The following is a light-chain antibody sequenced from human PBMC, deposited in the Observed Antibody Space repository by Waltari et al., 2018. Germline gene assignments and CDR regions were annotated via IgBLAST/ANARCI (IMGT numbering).Light chain of an antibody. V-gene: IGLV2-14*01. CDR2: EVS. CDR3: SSYTRSSTLYV. Sequence: QSALTQPASVSVSPGQSITISCTGTSSDVGGYNYVSWYQQHPGKAPKLMIYEVSNRPSGVSNRFSGSKSGNTASLTISGLQAEDEADYYCSSYTRSSTLYVFGIGTKVTVL. CDR1: SSDVGGYNY. J-gene: IGLJ1*01.